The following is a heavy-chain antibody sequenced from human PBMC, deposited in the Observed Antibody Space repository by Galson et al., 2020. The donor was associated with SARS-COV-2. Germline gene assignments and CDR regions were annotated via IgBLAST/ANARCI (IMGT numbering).Heavy chain of an antibody. CDR2: IYPGDSDT. Sequence: GESLKISCKGSGYSFTSYWIGWVRQMPGKGLEWMGIIYPGDSDTRYSPSFQGQVTISPDKSISTAYLQWSSLKASDTAMYYCARLVPPYYYDSSGYFLPSRFDYWGQGTLVTVSS. J-gene: IGHJ4*02. D-gene: IGHD3-22*01. CDR3: ARLVPPYYYDSSGYFLPSRFDY. CDR1: GYSFTSYW. V-gene: IGHV5-51*01.